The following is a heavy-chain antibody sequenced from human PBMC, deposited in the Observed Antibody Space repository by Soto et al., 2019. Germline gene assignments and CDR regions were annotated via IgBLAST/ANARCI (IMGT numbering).Heavy chain of an antibody. V-gene: IGHV3-30-3*01. J-gene: IGHJ4*02. Sequence: GGSLRLSCEASGFTFRSFAMHWVRQAPGKGLEWVAVTSYDGSNKNYADSVKGRFTISRDNSKNTLYLQMNSLRTEDTAVYYSARAKSNGCHNLDYGGQGTLVTVSS. CDR2: TSYDGSNK. CDR3: ARAKSNGCHNLDY. D-gene: IGHD6-25*01. CDR1: GFTFRSFA.